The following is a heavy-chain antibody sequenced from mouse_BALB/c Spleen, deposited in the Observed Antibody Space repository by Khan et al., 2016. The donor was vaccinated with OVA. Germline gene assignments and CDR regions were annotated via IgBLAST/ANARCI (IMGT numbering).Heavy chain of an antibody. CDR1: GFTFSTYG. CDR2: IITGGAYT. J-gene: IGHJ3*01. V-gene: IGHV5-6*01. D-gene: IGHD1-1*01. CDR3: ARLAYYYNSEGFAY. Sequence: EVELVESGGDFVRPGGSLKLSCAASGFTFSTYGMSWVRQTPDKRLEWVATIITGGAYTYYPDSVKGRFTISRDNAKNTLYLQLSSLKSEDTAIYYCARLAYYYNSEGFAYWGQGTLVTVSA.